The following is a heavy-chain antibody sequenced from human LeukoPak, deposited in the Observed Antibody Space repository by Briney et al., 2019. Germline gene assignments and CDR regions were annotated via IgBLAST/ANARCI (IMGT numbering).Heavy chain of an antibody. D-gene: IGHD5-18*01. Sequence: GGSLRLSCAASGFTFGSYSMNWVRQAPGKGLEWVSSISSSSSYIYYADSVKGRFTISRDNAKNSLYLQMNSLRAEDTAVYYCARGQWIQLWHPDYWGQGTLVTVSS. J-gene: IGHJ4*02. CDR2: ISSSSSYI. CDR3: ARGQWIQLWHPDY. CDR1: GFTFGSYS. V-gene: IGHV3-21*01.